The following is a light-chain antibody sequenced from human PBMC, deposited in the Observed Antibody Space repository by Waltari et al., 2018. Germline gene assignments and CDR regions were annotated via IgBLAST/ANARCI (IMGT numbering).Light chain of an antibody. V-gene: IGKV4-1*01. CDR2: WAS. J-gene: IGKJ1*01. CDR1: QTVLYSSNNKNY. Sequence: DIVMTQSPDSLAVSLGERATINCKSSQTVLYSSNNKNYLAWYQPKPGQPPKLLIYWASTRESGVPDRFSGSGSGTDFTLTISSLQAEDVAVYSCQQYYSTPLTFGQGTKVEIK. CDR3: QQYYSTPLT.